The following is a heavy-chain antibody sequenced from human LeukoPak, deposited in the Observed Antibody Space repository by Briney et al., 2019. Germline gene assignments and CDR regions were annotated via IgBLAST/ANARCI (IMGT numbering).Heavy chain of an antibody. V-gene: IGHV4-34*01. Sequence: SETLSLTCAVYGGSFSGYYWSWIRQPPGKGLEWIGEINHSGSTNNNPSLKSRVTISVDTSKNQFSLKLSSVTAADTAVYYCARGGFGSGWSYLDYWGQGTLVTVSS. CDR1: GGSFSGYY. J-gene: IGHJ4*02. CDR3: ARGGFGSGWSYLDY. CDR2: INHSGST. D-gene: IGHD6-19*01.